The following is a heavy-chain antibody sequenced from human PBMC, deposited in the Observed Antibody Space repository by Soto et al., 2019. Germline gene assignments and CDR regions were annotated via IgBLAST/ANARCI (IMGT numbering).Heavy chain of an antibody. V-gene: IGHV4-4*02. CDR2: IYHRGST. J-gene: IGHJ4*02. CDR1: GGSIISNNW. CDR3: ARAPFDY. Sequence: WETLSLTCTVSGGSIISNNWWIWVRQPPGRGLEWIGEIYHRGSTNYNPSLKSRISMSLDRSKNQFSLRLSSVTAADTAIYYCARAPFDYWGQGTLVTVSS.